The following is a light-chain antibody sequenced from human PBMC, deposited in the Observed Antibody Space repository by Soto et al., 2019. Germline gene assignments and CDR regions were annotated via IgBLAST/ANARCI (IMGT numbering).Light chain of an antibody. V-gene: IGLV2-14*03. CDR1: SSDVGNYNY. CDR2: DVS. Sequence: QSALSQPASVSGSPGHSITISCTGASSDVGNYNYVSWYQQHPGKAPKLIIYDVSNRPSGVSNRFSGSKSGNTASLTISGLQAEDEADYYCSSYTSSTTLYVFGTGTKVTVL. J-gene: IGLJ1*01. CDR3: SSYTSSTTLYV.